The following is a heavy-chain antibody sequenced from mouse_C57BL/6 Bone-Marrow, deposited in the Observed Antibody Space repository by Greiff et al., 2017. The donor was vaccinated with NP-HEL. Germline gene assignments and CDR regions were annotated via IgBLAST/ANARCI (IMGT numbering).Heavy chain of an antibody. CDR3: ARKRDSNYNWYFDV. Sequence: VQLQQSGAELVKPGASVKISCKASGYAFSSYWMNWVKQRPGTGLDWIGQIYPGDGDTNYNGKFKGKATLTADKSSSTAYMQLSSLTSEDAAVYFCARKRDSNYNWYFDVWGTGTTVTVSS. CDR2: IYPGDGDT. CDR1: GYAFSSYW. D-gene: IGHD2-5*01. J-gene: IGHJ1*03. V-gene: IGHV1-80*01.